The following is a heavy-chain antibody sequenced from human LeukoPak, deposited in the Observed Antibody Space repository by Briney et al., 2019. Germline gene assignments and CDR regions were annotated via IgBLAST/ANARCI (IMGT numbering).Heavy chain of an antibody. J-gene: IGHJ4*02. CDR3: AKTPIYYYDSSGPFDY. CDR1: GFTFSSYA. D-gene: IGHD3-22*01. V-gene: IGHV3-23*01. CDR2: ISGSGGST. Sequence: GGSLRLSCAASGFTFSSYAMSWVRQAPGKGPEWVSAISGSGGSTYYADSVKGRFTISRDNSKNTLYLQMNSLRAEDTAVYYCAKTPIYYYDSSGPFDYWGQGTLVTVSS.